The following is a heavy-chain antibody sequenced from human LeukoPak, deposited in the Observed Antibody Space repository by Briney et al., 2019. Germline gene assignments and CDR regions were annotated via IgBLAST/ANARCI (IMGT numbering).Heavy chain of an antibody. Sequence: SETLSLTCAVYGGSFSGYYWSWIRQPAGKGLEWIGRIYTSGSTNYNPSLKSRVTISVDTSKNQFSLKLSSVTAADTAVYYCARGYPGSYFDYWGQGTLVTVSS. D-gene: IGHD3-10*01. CDR3: ARGYPGSYFDY. J-gene: IGHJ4*02. CDR1: GGSFSGYY. CDR2: IYTSGST. V-gene: IGHV4-59*10.